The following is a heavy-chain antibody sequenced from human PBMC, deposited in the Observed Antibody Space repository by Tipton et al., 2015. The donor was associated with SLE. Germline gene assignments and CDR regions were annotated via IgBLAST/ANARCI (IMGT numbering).Heavy chain of an antibody. V-gene: IGHV4-39*07. D-gene: IGHD2-15*01. CDR3: ARSPYCSGGSCFYWYFDL. J-gene: IGHJ2*01. Sequence: TLSLTCTVSGGSISSSSYYWGWIRQPPGKGLEWIGSVYYSGRTNYNPSLKSRVTISVDTSKNQFSLKLSSVTAADTAVYYCARSPYCSGGSCFYWYFDLWGRGTLVTVSS. CDR1: GGSISSSSYY. CDR2: VYYSGRT.